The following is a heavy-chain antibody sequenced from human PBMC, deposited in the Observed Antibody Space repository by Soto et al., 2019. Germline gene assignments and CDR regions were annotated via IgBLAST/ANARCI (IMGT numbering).Heavy chain of an antibody. CDR3: AKVSSSWYAGFFDL. J-gene: IGHJ4*02. D-gene: IGHD6-13*01. Sequence: EVQLLESGGGLVQPGGSLTLSCTASGFTISSHAMTLVRQAPGKGLECVSGLSGSGDSKYYADWVKCRFTISRDNSMNTLYLQMKPLRAEEPAVYYCAKVSSSWYAGFFDLWGQGTPVTVSS. CDR2: LSGSGDSK. V-gene: IGHV3-23*01. CDR1: GFTISSHA.